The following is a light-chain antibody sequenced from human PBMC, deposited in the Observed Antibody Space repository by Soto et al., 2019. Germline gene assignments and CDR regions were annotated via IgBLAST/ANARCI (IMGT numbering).Light chain of an antibody. CDR1: QSVSSSY. J-gene: IGKJ2*01. V-gene: IGKV3-20*01. Sequence: EIVLTQSPGTRSLSPGERATLSCRASQSVSSSYLAWYQQKPGQAPRLLIYGASSRATGIPDRFSGSGSGKDFTLTISRLELEDFAVYYCQQYGSSPMYTFGQGTKLEI. CDR2: GAS. CDR3: QQYGSSPMYT.